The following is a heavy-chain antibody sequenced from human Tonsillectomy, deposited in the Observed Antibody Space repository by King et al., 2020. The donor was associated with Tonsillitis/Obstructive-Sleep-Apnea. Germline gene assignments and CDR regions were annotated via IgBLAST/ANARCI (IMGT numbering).Heavy chain of an antibody. CDR3: ARSECGGVGHYYYYMDV. J-gene: IGHJ6*03. Sequence: VTLKESGPALVKPTQTLTLTCTFSGFSLSTSGMCVSWIRQPPGKALEWLARIDWDDDKYYSTSLKTRLTISKDTFKNQVVLTMTNMDPVDTATYYCARSECGGVGHYYYYMDVWGKGTPVTVSS. CDR2: IDWDDDK. CDR1: GFSLSTSGMC. D-gene: IGHD3-16*01. V-gene: IGHV2-70*15.